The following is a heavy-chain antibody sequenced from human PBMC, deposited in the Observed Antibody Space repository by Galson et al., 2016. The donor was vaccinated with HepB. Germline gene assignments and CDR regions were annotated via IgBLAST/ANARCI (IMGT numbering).Heavy chain of an antibody. V-gene: IGHV4-34*01. J-gene: IGHJ5*02. CDR1: GGSFSGYF. CDR2: INHTGDI. CDR3: SRGRLFDP. Sequence: SETLSLTCAVSGGSFSGYFWSWDRQPPGRGLEWIGEINHTGDINYNPSLKSRVTISVDTSRMQFSLKLKSVTAADTAVYYCSRGRLFDPWGQGTLVTVSS.